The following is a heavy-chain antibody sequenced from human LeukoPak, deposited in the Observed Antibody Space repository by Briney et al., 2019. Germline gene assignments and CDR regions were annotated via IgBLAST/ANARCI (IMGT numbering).Heavy chain of an antibody. V-gene: IGHV1-2*02. J-gene: IGHJ5*02. D-gene: IGHD2-21*02. CDR1: GYTFTGYY. Sequence: ASVKVSCKASGYTFTGYYMHWVRQAPGQGLEWMGWINPNSGGTNYAQKFQGRVTMTRDTSISTTYMELGRLRPDDTAMYYCARDLVLFFLFNCGEDCRGEGDWLDTWGQGTLVTVSS. CDR3: ARDLVLFFLFNCGEDCRGEGDWLDT. CDR2: INPNSGGT.